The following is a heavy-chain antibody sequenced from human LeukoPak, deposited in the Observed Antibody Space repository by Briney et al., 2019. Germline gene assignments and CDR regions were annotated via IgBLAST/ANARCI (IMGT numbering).Heavy chain of an antibody. CDR3: ASSTVTTMPPLHNWFDP. D-gene: IGHD4-17*01. CDR1: GYTFTSYG. J-gene: IGHJ5*02. V-gene: IGHV1-18*01. Sequence: GASVKVSCKASGYTFTSYGISWVRQAPGQGLEWMGWISAYNGNTNYAQKLQGRVTMTTDTSTSTAYMELRSLRSDDTAVYYCASSTVTTMPPLHNWFDPWGQGTLVTVSS. CDR2: ISAYNGNT.